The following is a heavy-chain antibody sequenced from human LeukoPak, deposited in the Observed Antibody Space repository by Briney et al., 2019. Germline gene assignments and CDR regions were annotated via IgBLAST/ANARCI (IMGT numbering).Heavy chain of an antibody. CDR1: GGSFSGYY. CDR2: INHSGST. D-gene: IGHD6-19*01. V-gene: IGHV4-34*01. J-gene: IGHJ6*02. CDR3: ATFAVAGTVVDYYYYGMDV. Sequence: PSETLSLTCAVYGGSFSGYYWSWIRQPPGKGLEWIGEINHSGSTNYNPSLKSRVTISVDTSKNQFSLKLSSVTAADTAVYYCATFAVAGTVVDYYYYGMDVWGQGTTVTVSS.